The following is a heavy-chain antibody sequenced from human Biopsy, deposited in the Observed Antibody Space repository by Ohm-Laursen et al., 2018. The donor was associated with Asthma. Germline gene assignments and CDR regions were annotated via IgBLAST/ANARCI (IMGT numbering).Heavy chain of an antibody. CDR3: ARATSTWSQSGPHFFDH. V-gene: IGHV4-59*07. J-gene: IGHJ5*02. Sequence: SDTLSLTCTVSPGSINDCYWNWIRQFPGKGLEGIGYVHSSGCTRFNPSLKSRVTVSVDTSVDQGSLKLSAVSAADTAKYYCARATSTWSQSGPHFFDHWGPGTLVTVSS. CDR1: PGSINDCY. D-gene: IGHD6-13*01. CDR2: VHSSGCT.